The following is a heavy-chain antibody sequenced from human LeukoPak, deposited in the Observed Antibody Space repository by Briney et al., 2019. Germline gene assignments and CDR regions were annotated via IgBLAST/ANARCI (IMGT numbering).Heavy chain of an antibody. CDR1: GGSISSDDYY. Sequence: PSETLSLTCTVSGGSISSDDYYWNWIRQPPGKGLEWIGYISYSGSTSYNPSLKSRVTISSDTSKNQFSLRLSSVTATDTAVYYCARDGNEDSGSYYSRMDVWGQGTTVTVSS. V-gene: IGHV4-30-4*01. CDR3: ARDGNEDSGSYYSRMDV. CDR2: ISYSGST. J-gene: IGHJ6*02. D-gene: IGHD3-10*01.